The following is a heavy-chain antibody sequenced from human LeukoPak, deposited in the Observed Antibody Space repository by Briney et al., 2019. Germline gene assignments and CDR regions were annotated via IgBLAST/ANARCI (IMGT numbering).Heavy chain of an antibody. CDR1: GGSFSGYY. CDR2: INHSGST. Sequence: PSETLSLTCAVYGGSFSGYYWSWIRQPPGKGLEWIGEINHSGSTNYNPSLKSRVTISVDTSKNQFSLKLSSVTAADTAVYYCARRRGITIGGRLNDSSGYYYLDYWGQGTLVTVSS. D-gene: IGHD3-22*01. J-gene: IGHJ4*02. V-gene: IGHV4-34*01. CDR3: ARRRGITIGGRLNDSSGYYYLDY.